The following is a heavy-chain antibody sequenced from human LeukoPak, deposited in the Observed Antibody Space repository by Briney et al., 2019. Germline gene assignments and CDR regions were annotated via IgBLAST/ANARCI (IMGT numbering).Heavy chain of an antibody. CDR2: IDYSGST. Sequence: SETLSLTCTVSGDSISSYYCSWIRQPPGKGLEWIGYIDYSGSTNYNPSLKSRVTISVDTSKSQFSLKLSSVTAADTAVYYCARDRAYGSGKYYFDYWGQGTLVTVSS. J-gene: IGHJ4*02. CDR1: GDSISSYY. V-gene: IGHV4-59*01. D-gene: IGHD3-10*01. CDR3: ARDRAYGSGKYYFDY.